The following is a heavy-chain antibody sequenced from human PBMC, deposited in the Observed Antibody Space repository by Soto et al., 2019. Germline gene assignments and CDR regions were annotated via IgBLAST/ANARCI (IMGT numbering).Heavy chain of an antibody. D-gene: IGHD3-3*01. V-gene: IGHV1-46*01. CDR1: GYTFTSYY. Sequence: QVQLVQSGAEVKKPGASVKVSCKASGYTFTSYYMHWVRQAPGQGLEWMGIINPSGGSTSYAQKFQGRVTMTRDTSTSTVYMELSSLRSEDTAVYYCARAQGRVPYDFWSRAAFDIWGQGTMVTVSS. CDR2: INPSGGST. CDR3: ARAQGRVPYDFWSRAAFDI. J-gene: IGHJ3*02.